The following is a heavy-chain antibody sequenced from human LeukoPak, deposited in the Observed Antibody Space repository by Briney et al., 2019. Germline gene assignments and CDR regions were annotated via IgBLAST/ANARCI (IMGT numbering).Heavy chain of an antibody. Sequence: SETLSLTCTVSGGSISSSYWSWIRQPPGKGLEWIGYIYYSGSTNYNPSLKSRVTMSVDTSKSQFSLKLSSVTPADTAVYYCARDGSGWYKFDYWGQGTLVTVSS. CDR3: ARDGSGWYKFDY. J-gene: IGHJ4*02. V-gene: IGHV4-59*12. CDR1: GGSISSSY. CDR2: IYYSGST. D-gene: IGHD6-19*01.